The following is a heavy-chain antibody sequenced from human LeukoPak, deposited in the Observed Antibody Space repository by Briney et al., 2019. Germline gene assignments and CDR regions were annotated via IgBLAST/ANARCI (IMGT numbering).Heavy chain of an antibody. Sequence: GGSLRLSCAASGFSFSTYSMNWVRQAPGKGLEWVSSISNNSSYMYYADSVKGRFTISRDNAKNSLYLQMNSLRAEDTAVYYCARVWSRDYGMDVWGQGTTVTVSS. CDR2: ISNNSSYM. CDR3: ARVWSRDYGMDV. D-gene: IGHD3-10*01. CDR1: GFSFSTYS. J-gene: IGHJ6*02. V-gene: IGHV3-21*01.